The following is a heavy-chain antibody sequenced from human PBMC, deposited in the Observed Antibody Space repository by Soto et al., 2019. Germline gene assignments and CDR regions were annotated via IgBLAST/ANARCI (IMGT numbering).Heavy chain of an antibody. CDR2: IWYDGSNK. V-gene: IGHV3-33*01. J-gene: IGHJ4*02. CDR3: ARGAYSGYTFPFDF. Sequence: QVQLVESGGGVVQPGRSLRLSCAASRFTFSSYDMHWVRQAPGKGLEWVAVIWYDGSNKYYADSVKGRFTISRDNYKNTLYLQMNSLRAEDTAVFYCARGAYSGYTFPFDFWGQGTLVTVSS. CDR1: RFTFSSYD. D-gene: IGHD5-12*01.